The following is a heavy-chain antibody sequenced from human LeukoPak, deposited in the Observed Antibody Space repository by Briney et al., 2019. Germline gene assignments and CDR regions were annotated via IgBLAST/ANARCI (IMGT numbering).Heavy chain of an antibody. V-gene: IGHV1-69*05. CDR3: ARGSHYDRSGSLFDY. CDR2: IIPIFGTA. J-gene: IGHJ4*02. D-gene: IGHD3-22*01. Sequence: SVKVSCKASGGTFSSYAISWLRQAPGQGLEWMGGIIPIFGTANYAQKFQGRVTITTDESTSTAYMELSSLRSEDTAVYYCARGSHYDRSGSLFDYWGQGTLVTVSS. CDR1: GGTFSSYA.